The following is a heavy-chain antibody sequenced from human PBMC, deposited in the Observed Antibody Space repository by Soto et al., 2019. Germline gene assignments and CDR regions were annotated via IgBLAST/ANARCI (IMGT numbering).Heavy chain of an antibody. D-gene: IGHD3-3*01. J-gene: IGHJ4*02. CDR2: VYYTGNT. Sequence: SETLSLTCTVSGASISSGDYHWSWIRQPPGKGLEWIGFVYYTGNTYYNPSLKSRVTISVDTSKNQFSLKLSSVTAADTAVYYCARSDFWSGYYTDYWGQGTLVTVSS. CDR3: ARSDFWSGYYTDY. V-gene: IGHV4-30-4*08. CDR1: GASISSGDYH.